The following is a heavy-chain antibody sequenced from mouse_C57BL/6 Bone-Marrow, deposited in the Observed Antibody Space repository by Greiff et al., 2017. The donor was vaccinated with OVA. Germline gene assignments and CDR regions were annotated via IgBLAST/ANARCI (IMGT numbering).Heavy chain of an antibody. CDR2: IRSKSNNYAT. CDR3: VRQGNTGGGLFFAQ. D-gene: IGHD3-1*01. CDR1: GFSFNTYA. V-gene: IGHV10-1*01. J-gene: IGHJ3*01. Sequence: EVQLVESGGGLVQPKGSLKLSCAASGFSFNTYAMNWVRQAPGKGLEWVARIRSKSNNYATYYADSVKDRFTISRDDSESMLYLQMTNLKTEDTAMYYCVRQGNTGGGLFFAQGGKGTRVTV.